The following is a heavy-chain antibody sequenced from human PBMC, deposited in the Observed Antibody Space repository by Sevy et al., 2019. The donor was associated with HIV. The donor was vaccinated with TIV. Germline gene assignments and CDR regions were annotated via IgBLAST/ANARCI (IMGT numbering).Heavy chain of an antibody. CDR2: IIPIFGTA. Sequence: ASVKVSCKASGGTFSSYAISWVRQAPGQGLEWMGGIIPIFGTANYAQKFQGRVTITADESTSTAYMGLSSLRSEDTAVYYCARGSLLYGDYPGDYFDYWGQGTLVTVSS. CDR1: GGTFSSYA. V-gene: IGHV1-69*13. D-gene: IGHD4-17*01. J-gene: IGHJ4*02. CDR3: ARGSLLYGDYPGDYFDY.